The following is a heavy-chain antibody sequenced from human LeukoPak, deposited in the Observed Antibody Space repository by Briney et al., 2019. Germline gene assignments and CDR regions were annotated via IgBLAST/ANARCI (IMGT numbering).Heavy chain of an antibody. Sequence: SETLSLTCTVSGGSISSYYWSWIRQPPGKGLEWIGYIYDNDSSNYNPSLKSRVTISVDTSKSQFSLKLTSVTAADTAVYYCASFYGDYEGYWYFDLWGRGTLVTVSS. CDR2: IYDNDSS. CDR3: ASFYGDYEGYWYFDL. V-gene: IGHV4-59*01. CDR1: GGSISSYY. D-gene: IGHD4-17*01. J-gene: IGHJ2*01.